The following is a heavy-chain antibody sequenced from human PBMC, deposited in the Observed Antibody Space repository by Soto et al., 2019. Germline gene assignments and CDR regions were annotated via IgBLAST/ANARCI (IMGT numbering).Heavy chain of an antibody. J-gene: IGHJ4*02. CDR3: ARESDIVVVPAAIHYFDY. CDR2: IIPILGIA. Sequence: QVQLVQSGAEVKKPGSSVKVSCKASGGTFSSYTISWVRQAPGQGLEWMGRIIPILGIANYAQKFQGRVTITADKSTSTAYMEVSSLRSEDTAVYYCARESDIVVVPAAIHYFDYWGQGTLVTVSS. D-gene: IGHD2-2*01. V-gene: IGHV1-69*08. CDR1: GGTFSSYT.